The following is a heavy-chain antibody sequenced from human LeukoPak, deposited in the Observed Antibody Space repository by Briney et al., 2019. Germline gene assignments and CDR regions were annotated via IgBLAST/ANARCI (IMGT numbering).Heavy chain of an antibody. D-gene: IGHD3-9*01. CDR3: ERDKTTDYDILTGYCFDC. CDR2: IFYSGST. V-gene: IGHV4-38-2*02. Sequence: GSLRLSCAASGFPFSSYAMHWVRQPPGKGLEWIGRIFYSGSTYYNPSLKSRVTISLDKSQNQPSLKLNSVTATDTAVYYCERDKTTDYDILTGYCFDCWGQGTLVTVSS. CDR1: GFPFSSYA. J-gene: IGHJ4*02.